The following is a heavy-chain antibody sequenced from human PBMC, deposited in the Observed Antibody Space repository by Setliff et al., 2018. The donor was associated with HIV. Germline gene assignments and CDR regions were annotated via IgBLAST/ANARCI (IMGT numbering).Heavy chain of an antibody. V-gene: IGHV1-8*01. CDR2: ITLKSGDT. D-gene: IGHD5-18*01. CDR1: EQIFTSYT. Sequence: ASVKVSCKASEQIFTSYTINWVRQAAGQRPEWLGWITLKSGDTGYVGKFQGRLSMSRDTSTSTAYMELNSLTSDDTAVYFCAGRLRSRFLLQGSSGPFEIWGQGTTVTVSS. CDR3: AGRLRSRFLLQGSSGPFEI. J-gene: IGHJ6*02.